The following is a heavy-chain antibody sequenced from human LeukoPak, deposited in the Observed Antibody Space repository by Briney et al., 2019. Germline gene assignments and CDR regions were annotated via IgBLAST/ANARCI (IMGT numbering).Heavy chain of an antibody. D-gene: IGHD3-22*01. J-gene: IGHJ4*02. CDR3: ARHPSRSDSSGYYPFDY. Sequence: GESLKISCKGSGYRFNNYWIGWVRQMPGKGLEWMGIIYPGDSDSRYSPSFQGQVTISADKSISTAYLQWSSLKASDTAMYYCARHPSRSDSSGYYPFDYWGQGTLVTVSS. V-gene: IGHV5-51*01. CDR2: IYPGDSDS. CDR1: GYRFNNYW.